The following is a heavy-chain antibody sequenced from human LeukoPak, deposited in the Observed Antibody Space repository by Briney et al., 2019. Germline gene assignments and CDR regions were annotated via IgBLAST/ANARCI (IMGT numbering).Heavy chain of an antibody. CDR3: AKDIGGYGDYGGALGS. D-gene: IGHD4-17*01. CDR1: GFTFSTYS. V-gene: IGHV3-21*06. CDR2: VSSDSHFI. Sequence: PGGSLRLSCAGTGFTFSTYSMNWVRQTPDKGLEWVSSVSSDSHFIFYADSVEGRFTISRDNANNSLYLEINSLRPEDTAVYYCAKDIGGYGDYGGALGSWGQGTLVTVSS. J-gene: IGHJ5*02.